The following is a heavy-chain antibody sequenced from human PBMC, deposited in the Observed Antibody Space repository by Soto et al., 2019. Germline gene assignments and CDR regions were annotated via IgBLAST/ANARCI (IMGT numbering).Heavy chain of an antibody. V-gene: IGHV3-23*01. CDR1: GFTFSSYA. CDR3: AKETPGWLQYSWYFDL. CDR2: ISGSGGST. Sequence: EVQLLESGGGLVQPGGSLRLSCAASGFTFSSYAMSWVRQAPGKGLAWVSAISGSGGSTYYADSVKGRFTISRDNSKNTLYLQMNSLSAEDTAVYYCAKETPGWLQYSWYFDLWGRGTLVTVSS. D-gene: IGHD5-12*01. J-gene: IGHJ2*01.